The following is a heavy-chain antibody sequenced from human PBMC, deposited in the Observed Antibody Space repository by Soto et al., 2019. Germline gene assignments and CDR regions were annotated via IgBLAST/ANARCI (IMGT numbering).Heavy chain of an antibody. D-gene: IGHD3-10*01. CDR3: AGVGGFGATTIDY. J-gene: IGHJ4*02. CDR2: IYYSGST. CDR1: GGSISSGDYY. V-gene: IGHV4-30-4*01. Sequence: QVQLQESGPGLVKPSQTLSLTCTVSGGSISSGDYYWSWIRQPPGKGLEWIGYIYYSGSTYYNPSLKSRVTIPVAPSKTPFSLKLSSVTAADTAVYYCAGVGGFGATTIDYWGQGTLVTVSS.